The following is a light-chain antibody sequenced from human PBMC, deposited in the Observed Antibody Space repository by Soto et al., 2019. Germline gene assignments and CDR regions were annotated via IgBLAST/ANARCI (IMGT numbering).Light chain of an antibody. CDR3: HQYKNWPPST. J-gene: IGKJ5*01. CDR1: QGISSY. Sequence: DIHMTQSPSPLSASVGDRVTITCRASQGISSYLDWYQQKPGKAPKLLIYAASTLQSGVPSRFSGSGSVTDFTLTISSLQSEDFGVYYCHQYKNWPPSTFGRGTRLE. V-gene: IGKV1-9*01. CDR2: AAS.